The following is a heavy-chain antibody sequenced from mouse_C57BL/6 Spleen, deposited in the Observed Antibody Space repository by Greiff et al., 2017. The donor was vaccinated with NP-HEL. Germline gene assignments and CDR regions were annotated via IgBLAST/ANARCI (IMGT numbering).Heavy chain of an antibody. CDR2: ISSGGDYI. Sequence: EVMLVESGEGLVKPGGSLKLSCAASGFTFSSYAMSWVRQTPEKRLEWVAYISSGGDYIYYADTVKGRFTISRDNARNTLYLQMSSLKSEDTAMYYCTRDLSLYYTMDYWGQGTSVTVSS. V-gene: IGHV5-9-1*02. CDR1: GFTFSSYA. CDR3: TRDLSLYYTMDY. J-gene: IGHJ4*01.